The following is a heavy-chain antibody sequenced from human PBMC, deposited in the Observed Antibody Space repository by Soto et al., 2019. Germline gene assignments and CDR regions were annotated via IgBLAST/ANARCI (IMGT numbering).Heavy chain of an antibody. D-gene: IGHD3-22*01. CDR1: GFTFSSYG. V-gene: IGHV3-30*18. CDR3: AKDAAYYYDSSGYYGPFDY. Sequence: QVQLVESGGGVVQPGGSLRLSCAASGFTFSSYGIHWVRQAPGKGLEWVALISYDGSNKYYADSVKGRFTITRDNSKNTPYLQMNSRIAYDTAMYYCAKDAAYYYDSSGYYGPFDYWGQGTLVTVSS. CDR2: ISYDGSNK. J-gene: IGHJ4*02.